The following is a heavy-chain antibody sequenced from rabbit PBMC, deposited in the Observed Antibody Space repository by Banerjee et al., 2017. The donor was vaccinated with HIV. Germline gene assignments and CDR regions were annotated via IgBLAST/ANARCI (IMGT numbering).Heavy chain of an antibody. CDR2: VSAGSSGST. J-gene: IGHJ4*01. CDR1: GFSFSSSYY. V-gene: IGHV1S40*01. D-gene: IGHD6-1*01. Sequence: QSLEESGGDLVKPGASLTLTCTASGFSFSSSYYMCWVRQAPGKGLEWIACVSAGSSGSTYYATWAKGRFTISKTSSTTVTLQMTSLTAADTATYFCARSYTYGYAGYAYYFHLWGQGTLVTVS. CDR3: ARSYTYGYAGYAYYFHL.